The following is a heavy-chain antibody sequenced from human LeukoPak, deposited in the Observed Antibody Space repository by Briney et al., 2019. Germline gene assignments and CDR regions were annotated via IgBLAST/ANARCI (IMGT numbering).Heavy chain of an antibody. CDR1: GVSISSYY. V-gene: IGHV4-4*07. CDR3: AREKLGGADP. Sequence: PSETLSLTCTVSGVSISSYYWSWVRQPAGKGLEWVGRIYSSGSTNYNPSLKSRVTISVDTSKNQFSLKLSSVTAADTAVYYCAREKLGGADPWGQGTLVTVSS. J-gene: IGHJ5*02. CDR2: IYSSGST. D-gene: IGHD7-27*01.